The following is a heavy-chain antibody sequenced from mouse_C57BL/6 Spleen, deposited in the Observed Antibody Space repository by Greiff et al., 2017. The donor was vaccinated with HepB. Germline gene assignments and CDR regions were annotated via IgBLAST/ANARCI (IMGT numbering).Heavy chain of an antibody. J-gene: IGHJ2*01. V-gene: IGHV5-16*01. CDR3: ARDDYDYDQFDY. D-gene: IGHD2-4*01. CDR1: GFTFSDYY. Sequence: EVMLVESEGGLVQPGSSMKLSCTASGFTFSDYYMAWVRQVPEKGLEWVANINYDGSSTYYLDSLKSRFIISRDNAKNILYLQMSSLKSEDTATYYCARDDYDYDQFDYWGQGTTLTVSS. CDR2: INYDGSST.